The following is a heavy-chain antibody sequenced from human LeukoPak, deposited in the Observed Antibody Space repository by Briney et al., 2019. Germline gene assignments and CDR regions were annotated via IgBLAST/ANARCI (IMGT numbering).Heavy chain of an antibody. J-gene: IGHJ4*02. CDR3: AKGRTALDY. Sequence: GGSLRLSCAASGFTFSSYAMNWVRQAPGEGLEWVSGISRSGGSTYHADSVKGRFTISRDNSKNTLYLQMNSLRAEDTAVYYCAKGRTALDYWGQGTLVTVSS. CDR2: ISRSGGST. V-gene: IGHV3-23*01. D-gene: IGHD1-1*01. CDR1: GFTFSSYA.